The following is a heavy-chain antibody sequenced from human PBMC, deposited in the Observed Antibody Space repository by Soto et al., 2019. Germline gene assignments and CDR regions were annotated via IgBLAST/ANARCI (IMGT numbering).Heavy chain of an antibody. Sequence: EVQLVESGVGLVQPGGSLRLSCAASGFTVSSNYMSWVRQAPGKGLEWVSVIYSGGSTYYADSVKGRFTISRDNSNNTLYLQMNSLRAEDTAVYYCARDTPIFGVARASDAFDIWGQGTMVTVSS. CDR2: IYSGGST. D-gene: IGHD3-3*01. V-gene: IGHV3-66*01. CDR3: ARDTPIFGVARASDAFDI. J-gene: IGHJ3*02. CDR1: GFTVSSNY.